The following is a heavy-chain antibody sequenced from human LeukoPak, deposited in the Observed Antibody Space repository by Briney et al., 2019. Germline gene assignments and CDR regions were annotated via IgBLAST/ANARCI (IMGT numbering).Heavy chain of an antibody. CDR1: RFTFSTYA. V-gene: IGHV3-23*01. CDR2: ISGSGGST. CDR3: AKDGRGSWPLDFDY. Sequence: GGSLRLSCAASRFTFSTYAMNWVRQGPGKGLEWVSAISGSGGSTYYTDSVKGRFTISRDNSKNTLYLQMNSLRAEDTAVYYCAKDGRGSWPLDFDYWGQGTLVTVSS. J-gene: IGHJ4*02. D-gene: IGHD2-15*01.